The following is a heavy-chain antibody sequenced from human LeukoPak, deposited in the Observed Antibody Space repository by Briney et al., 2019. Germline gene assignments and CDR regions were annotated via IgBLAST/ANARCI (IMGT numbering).Heavy chain of an antibody. J-gene: IGHJ4*02. D-gene: IGHD3-10*01. CDR1: GFPFIEYS. CDR3: ARGRITMVRGVISPTHFDY. Sequence: SGGSLRLSCTASGFPFIEYSMNWVRQAPGKGLEWISYIGIDSGNTKYADSVRGRFTISRDNSKNTLYLQMNSLRAEDTAAYYCARGRITMVRGVISPTHFDYWGQGTLVTVSS. V-gene: IGHV3-48*01. CDR2: IGIDSGNT.